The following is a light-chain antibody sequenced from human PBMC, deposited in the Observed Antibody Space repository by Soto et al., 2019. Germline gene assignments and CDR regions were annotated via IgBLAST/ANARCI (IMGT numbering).Light chain of an antibody. CDR3: QQYSDSSRS. V-gene: IGKV1-5*03. Sequence: DIQMTQSPSTLSASIGDRITISCRASQNIDTWLAWYQQRPGEAPKLLIYTASNLENGVPSRFSGSGSGTAFTLTISSLQPEDFATCYCQQYSDSSRSFGQGTQVE. CDR2: TAS. CDR1: QNIDTW. J-gene: IGKJ1*01.